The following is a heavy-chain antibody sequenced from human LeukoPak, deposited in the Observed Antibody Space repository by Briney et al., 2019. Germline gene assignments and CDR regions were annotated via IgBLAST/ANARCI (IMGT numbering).Heavy chain of an antibody. Sequence: PSETLSLTCAGYGGSFSGYYWSWIRQPPGKGLEWIGEINHSGSTNYNPSLKSRVTISVDTSKNQFSLKLSSVTAADTAVYYCARGRLSLRYFDWSVGGQAFDIWGQGTMVTVSS. J-gene: IGHJ3*02. V-gene: IGHV4-34*01. CDR2: INHSGST. CDR1: GGSFSGYY. D-gene: IGHD3-9*01. CDR3: ARGRLSLRYFDWSVGGQAFDI.